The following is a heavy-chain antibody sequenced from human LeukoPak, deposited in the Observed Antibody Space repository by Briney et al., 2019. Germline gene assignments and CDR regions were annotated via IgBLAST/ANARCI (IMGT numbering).Heavy chain of an antibody. Sequence: SVKVSCKASGGTFSSYAISWVRQAPGQGLEWMGGIIPIFGTANYAQKFQGRVTITADKSTSTAYMELSSLRSEDTAVYYCARSITMIFGNDYWGQGTLVTVSS. J-gene: IGHJ4*02. CDR3: ARSITMIFGNDY. CDR1: GGTFSSYA. D-gene: IGHD3-22*01. CDR2: IIPIFGTA. V-gene: IGHV1-69*06.